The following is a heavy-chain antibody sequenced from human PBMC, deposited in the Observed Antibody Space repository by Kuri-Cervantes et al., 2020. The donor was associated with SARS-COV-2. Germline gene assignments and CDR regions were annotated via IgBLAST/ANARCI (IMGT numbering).Heavy chain of an antibody. V-gene: IGHV1-69*02. J-gene: IGHJ4*02. Sequence: SVKVSCKASGVTFTRDTINWVRQAPGQGLEWMGRIIPDLGVTNYARKFQGRVTITADKSTNTAYMDLNSLTSEDTAVYYCARARNGNYLNEPDYWGQGTLVTVSS. CDR3: ARARNGNYLNEPDY. CDR1: GVTFTRDT. CDR2: IIPDLGVT. D-gene: IGHD4-17*01.